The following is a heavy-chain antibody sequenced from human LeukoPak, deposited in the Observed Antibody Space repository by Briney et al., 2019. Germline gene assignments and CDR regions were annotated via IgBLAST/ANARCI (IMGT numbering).Heavy chain of an antibody. CDR1: GFTFSSYA. V-gene: IGHV3-30-3*01. CDR3: ARGGRGSSWRSYGMGV. J-gene: IGHJ6*02. CDR2: TSYDGNTK. D-gene: IGHD6-13*01. Sequence: PGGSLGLSCAASGFTFSSYAMHWVRQAPGKGLEWVAITSYDGNTKYYADSVKGRFTISRDSSKNTLHVEMNSLRAEDTAVYYCARGGRGSSWRSYGMGVWGQGTTVTVSS.